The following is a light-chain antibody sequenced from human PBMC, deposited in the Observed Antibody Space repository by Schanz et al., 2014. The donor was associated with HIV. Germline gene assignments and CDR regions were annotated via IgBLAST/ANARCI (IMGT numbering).Light chain of an antibody. CDR2: GAS. CDR1: QTVNPYS. J-gene: IGKJ5*01. V-gene: IGKV3-20*01. Sequence: DIVLSQSPVTLSLFPGERATLSCRASQTVNPYSLAWYQQKRGQAPRLLIYGASTRATGIPARFSGSGSGTDFTLTISRLEPEDFAVYYCQQYGTSPITFGQGTRLEIK. CDR3: QQYGTSPIT.